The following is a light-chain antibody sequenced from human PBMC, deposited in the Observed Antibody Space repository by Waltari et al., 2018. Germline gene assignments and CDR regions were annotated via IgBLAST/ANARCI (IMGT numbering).Light chain of an antibody. CDR3: QQLDSYPIT. J-gene: IGKJ3*01. Sequence: DIQLTQSPSFLSASVGDRVTITCRASQGISSYLAWYQQKPGKAPKLLIYAASTLQCGVPSRFSGSGSGTEFTLTISSLQPEDFATYHCQQLDSYPITFGPGSKVDIK. CDR1: QGISSY. CDR2: AAS. V-gene: IGKV1-9*01.